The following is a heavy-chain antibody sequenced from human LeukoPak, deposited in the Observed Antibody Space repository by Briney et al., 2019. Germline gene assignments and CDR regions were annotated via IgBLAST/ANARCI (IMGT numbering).Heavy chain of an antibody. D-gene: IGHD2-8*01. V-gene: IGHV3-66*04. J-gene: IGHJ4*02. CDR1: GFTVSSNY. CDR3: ASQKYCTNGICYRKYYFDY. Sequence: RGSLRLSCAASGFTVSSNYMSWVRQAPGKGLEWVSLIYSGGNTYYADSVKGRFTISTDNSKNTLYLQMNSLRAEDTAVYYCASQKYCTNGICYRKYYFDYWGQGTLVTVSS. CDR2: IYSGGNT.